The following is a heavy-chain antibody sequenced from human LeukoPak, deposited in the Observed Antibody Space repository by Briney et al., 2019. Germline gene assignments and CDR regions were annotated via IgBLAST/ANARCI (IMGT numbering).Heavy chain of an antibody. CDR3: ARGRAWGSYYYFYLDV. D-gene: IGHD3-16*01. J-gene: IGHJ6*03. V-gene: IGHV1-18*04. CDR1: GYTFTSYY. Sequence: ASVKVSRKASGYTFTSYYIHWVRQAPGQGLEWMGWISAYNGNTNYAQKLQGRVTMTTDTSTSTAYMELRSLRSDDTAVYYCARGRAWGSYYYFYLDVWGKGTTVTISS. CDR2: ISAYNGNT.